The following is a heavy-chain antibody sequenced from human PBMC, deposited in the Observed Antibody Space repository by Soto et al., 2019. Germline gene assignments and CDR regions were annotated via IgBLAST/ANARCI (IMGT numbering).Heavy chain of an antibody. CDR2: IYYSGST. D-gene: IGHD5-18*01. CDR1: GGSISSYY. Sequence: PSETLSLTCTVPGGSISSYYWSWIRQPPGKGLEWIGYIYYSGSTNYNPSLKSRVTISVDTSKNQFSLKLSSVTAADTAVYYCARAGYSYGSGWFDYWGQGTLVTVSS. CDR3: ARAGYSYGSGWFDY. J-gene: IGHJ4*02. V-gene: IGHV4-59*01.